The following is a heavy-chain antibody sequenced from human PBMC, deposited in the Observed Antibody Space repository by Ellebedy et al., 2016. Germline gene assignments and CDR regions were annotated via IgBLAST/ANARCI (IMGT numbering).Heavy chain of an antibody. J-gene: IGHJ4*02. CDR2: IYYSGST. Sequence: SETLSLXXTVSGGSISSSTYYWDWIRQPPGKGLEWIGSIYYSGSTYYDPSLKSRVTISVDTSKNQFSLKLSSVTAADTAAYYCARGQTFGLDYWGQGTLVTVSS. D-gene: IGHD3-10*01. V-gene: IGHV4-39*01. CDR3: ARGQTFGLDY. CDR1: GGSISSSTYY.